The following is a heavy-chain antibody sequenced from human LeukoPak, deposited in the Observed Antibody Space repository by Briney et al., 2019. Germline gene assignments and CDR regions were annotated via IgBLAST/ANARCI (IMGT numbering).Heavy chain of an antibody. D-gene: IGHD3-22*01. Sequence: GESLKISCKGSGYSFANYWIGWVRQMPGKGLEWMGTFYPGDSDTRYSPSFQGQVTISADKSINTAYLQWSRLKASDTAMYYCARAPSGSGFSFDYWGQGTLVTVSS. V-gene: IGHV5-51*01. CDR2: FYPGDSDT. CDR3: ARAPSGSGFSFDY. J-gene: IGHJ4*02. CDR1: GYSFANYW.